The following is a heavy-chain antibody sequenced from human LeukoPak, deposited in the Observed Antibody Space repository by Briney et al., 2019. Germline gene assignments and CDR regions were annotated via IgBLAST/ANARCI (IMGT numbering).Heavy chain of an antibody. CDR1: GFTFSSYA. J-gene: IGHJ4*02. CDR3: AKGGVGSGKTFDS. V-gene: IGHV3-23*01. Sequence: GGSLRLSCAASGFTFSSYAMSWVRQAPGKGLEWVSGISGSGGSTYYADSAKGRFTNSRDNSKNTLYLQMNSLRAEDTAMYYCAKGGVGSGKTFDSWGQGTLVTVSS. CDR2: ISGSGGST. D-gene: IGHD3-10*01.